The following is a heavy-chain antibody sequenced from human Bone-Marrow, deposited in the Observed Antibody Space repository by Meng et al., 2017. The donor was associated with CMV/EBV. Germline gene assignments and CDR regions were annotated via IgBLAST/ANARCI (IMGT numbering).Heavy chain of an antibody. CDR2: ISAYNGNT. CDR1: GYTFTGYY. Sequence: ASVKVSCKASGYTFTGYYMHWVRQAPGQGLEWMGWISAYNGNTNYAQKLQGRVTMTTDTSTSTAYMELRSLRSDDTAVYYCARDQWVAPTYDFWSGYYFYFDYWGQRTLVTVSS. V-gene: IGHV1-18*04. D-gene: IGHD3-3*01. J-gene: IGHJ4*02. CDR3: ARDQWVAPTYDFWSGYYFYFDY.